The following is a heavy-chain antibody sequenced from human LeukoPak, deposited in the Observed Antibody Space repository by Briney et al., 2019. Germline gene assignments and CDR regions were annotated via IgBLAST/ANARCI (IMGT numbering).Heavy chain of an antibody. CDR3: ARRFHDFWSGPLNYFDY. CDR1: GYSFTSYW. CDR2: IYPGDSDT. V-gene: IGHV5-51*01. Sequence: GESLKISCKGSGYSFTSYWIGWVRQMPGKGLEWMGIIYPGDSDTRYSPSFQGQVTISADKSISTAYLQWSSLKASDTAMYYRARRFHDFWSGPLNYFDYWGQGTLVTVSS. J-gene: IGHJ4*02. D-gene: IGHD3-3*01.